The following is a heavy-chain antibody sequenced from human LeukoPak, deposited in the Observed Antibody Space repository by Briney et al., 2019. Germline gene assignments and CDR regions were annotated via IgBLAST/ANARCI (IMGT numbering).Heavy chain of an antibody. CDR3: ASGYSYGFLFEY. Sequence: PGGSLRLSCAASGFTFSSYWMHWVRHAPGKGLVWVSRINSDGGSTSYADSVKGRFTISRDNAKNTLYLQMNNLRAKDTAVYYCASGYSYGFLFEYWGQGTLVTVSS. J-gene: IGHJ4*02. CDR2: INSDGGST. CDR1: GFTFSSYW. D-gene: IGHD5-18*01. V-gene: IGHV3-74*01.